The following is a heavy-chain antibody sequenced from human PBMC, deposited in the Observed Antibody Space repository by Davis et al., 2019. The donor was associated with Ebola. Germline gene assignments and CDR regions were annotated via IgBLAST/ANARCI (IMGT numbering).Heavy chain of an antibody. D-gene: IGHD2-15*01. V-gene: IGHV3-23*01. Sequence: GESLKISCAASGFTFSNSWMSWVRQAPGKGLEWVSGISESGGRTYYGDSVKGRFTISRDNSNNLLYLQMNSLRAEDTAVYYCAIPDCSGANCYSVYIKNWGQGTLVTVSS. CDR1: GFTFSNSW. CDR2: ISESGGRT. J-gene: IGHJ4*02. CDR3: AIPDCSGANCYSVYIKN.